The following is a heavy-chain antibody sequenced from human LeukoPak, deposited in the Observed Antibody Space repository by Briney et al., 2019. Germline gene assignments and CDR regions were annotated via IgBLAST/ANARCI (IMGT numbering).Heavy chain of an antibody. CDR1: GGSFSGYY. CDR3: ARRNRYCNGGSCAHRHDS. D-gene: IGHD2-15*01. V-gene: IGHV4-34*01. Sequence: SETLSLTCAVDGGSFSGYYWSWIRQPPGKGLGWIGEINHSGSTNYNPSLKSRVTISVDTSKNQFSLKLSSVTAADTAVYYCARRNRYCNGGSCAHRHDSWGQGTLVIVSS. J-gene: IGHJ4*02. CDR2: INHSGST.